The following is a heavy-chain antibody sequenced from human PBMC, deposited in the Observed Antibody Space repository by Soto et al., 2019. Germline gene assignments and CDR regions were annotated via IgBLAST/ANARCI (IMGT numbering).Heavy chain of an antibody. J-gene: IGHJ6*02. D-gene: IGHD5-18*01. CDR1: GLTFSSYS. Sequence: PGGSLRLSCAASGLTFSSYSMNWVRQAPGKGLEWVSSISSSSSYIYYADSVKGRFTISRDNAKNSLYLQMNSLRAEDTAVYYCARAGRDTAQYYYYYGMDVWGQGTTVTVSS. CDR3: ARAGRDTAQYYYYYGMDV. CDR2: ISSSSSYI. V-gene: IGHV3-21*01.